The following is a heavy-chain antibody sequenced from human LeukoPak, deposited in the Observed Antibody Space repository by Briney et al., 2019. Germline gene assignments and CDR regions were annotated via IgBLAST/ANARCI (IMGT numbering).Heavy chain of an antibody. J-gene: IGHJ4*02. CDR3: ARVGDSSSWYRPLGY. V-gene: IGHV4-39*07. CDR1: GGSISSSGYY. D-gene: IGHD6-13*01. Sequence: SETLSLTCTVSGGSISSSGYYWGWIRQPPGNGLEWIGSIYYSGSTNYNPSLKSRVTISVDTSKNQFSLKLSSVTAADTAVYYCARVGDSSSWYRPLGYWGQGTLVTVSS. CDR2: IYYSGST.